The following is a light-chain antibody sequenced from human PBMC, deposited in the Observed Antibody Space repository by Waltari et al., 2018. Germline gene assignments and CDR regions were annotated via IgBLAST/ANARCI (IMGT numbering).Light chain of an antibody. J-gene: IGKJ1*01. V-gene: IGKV1-5*03. CDR3: QQYNSFPT. Sequence: DIQMTQSPSTLSVSVGDRVTITCRASQSIITWLAWYQQKPGKAPKVLIYKASNLQSGVPSRFSGMGSGTKFTLTISSLQPDDFGTYYCQQYNSFPTFGQGTKVEIK. CDR2: KAS. CDR1: QSIITW.